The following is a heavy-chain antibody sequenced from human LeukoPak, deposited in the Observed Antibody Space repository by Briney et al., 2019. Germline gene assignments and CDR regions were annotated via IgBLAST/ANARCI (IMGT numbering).Heavy chain of an antibody. CDR1: GGSISSYH. D-gene: IGHD6-13*01. V-gene: IGHV4-59*01. CDR2: MYYSGST. Sequence: SETLSLTCTVSGGSISSYHWSWIRQPPGKGLEWIGYMYYSGSTNYNPSLKSRVTISVDTSKNQFSLKLSSVTAADTAVYYCARDMEAAAVPYFQHWGQGTLVTVSS. CDR3: ARDMEAAAVPYFQH. J-gene: IGHJ1*01.